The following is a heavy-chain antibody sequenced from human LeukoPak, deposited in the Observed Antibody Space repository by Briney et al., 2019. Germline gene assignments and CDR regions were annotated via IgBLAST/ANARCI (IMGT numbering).Heavy chain of an antibody. D-gene: IGHD3-22*01. V-gene: IGHV4-59*11. J-gene: IGHJ4*02. CDR2: ISYTGST. CDR3: ARSQLTMIVVVGQGLDY. Sequence: SETLSLICTVSGGSINSHYWSWIRQPPGKGLEWIGYISYTGSTNYKPSLKSRVTISVDTSNNRFSLNLSSVTAADTAVYYCARSQLTMIVVVGQGLDYWGQGTLVTVSS. CDR1: GGSINSHY.